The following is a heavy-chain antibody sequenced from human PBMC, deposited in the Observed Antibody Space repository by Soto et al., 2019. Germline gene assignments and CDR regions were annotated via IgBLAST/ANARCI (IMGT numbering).Heavy chain of an antibody. Sequence: PGGSLRLSCAASGFTFSSYGMHWVRQAPGKGQEWVAVISYDGSNKYYADSVKGRFTISRGNSKNTLYLQMNSLRAEDTAVYYYAKEDRYYYGSGSYSLYNDYWGQGTLVTVSS. V-gene: IGHV3-30*18. CDR3: AKEDRYYYGSGSYSLYNDY. D-gene: IGHD3-10*01. J-gene: IGHJ4*02. CDR2: ISYDGSNK. CDR1: GFTFSSYG.